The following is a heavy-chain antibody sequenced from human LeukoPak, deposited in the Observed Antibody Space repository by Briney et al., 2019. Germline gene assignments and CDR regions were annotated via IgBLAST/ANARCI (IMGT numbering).Heavy chain of an antibody. Sequence: PSQTLSLTCTVSGGSISSGSYYWSWIRQPAGKGLEWIGRIYTSGSTNYNPSLKSRVTISVDTSKNQFSLKLSSVTAADTAVYYCARNRESSSWQVDYWGQGTLVTVSS. J-gene: IGHJ4*02. CDR2: IYTSGST. CDR3: ARNRESSSWQVDY. V-gene: IGHV4-61*02. D-gene: IGHD6-13*01. CDR1: GGSISSGSYY.